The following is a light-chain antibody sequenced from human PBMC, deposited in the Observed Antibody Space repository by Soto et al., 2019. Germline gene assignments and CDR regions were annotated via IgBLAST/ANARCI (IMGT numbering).Light chain of an antibody. CDR1: QSVSSY. CDR2: DAS. CDR3: QQRSDWFT. V-gene: IGKV3-11*01. J-gene: IGKJ5*01. Sequence: EIVLTQSPGILSLSPGERATLSCRASQSVSSYLAWYQQKPGQAPRLLIYDASKRATGIPVRFSGSGSGTDFTLTISSLEPEDFAVYYCQQRSDWFTFGQGTRLETK.